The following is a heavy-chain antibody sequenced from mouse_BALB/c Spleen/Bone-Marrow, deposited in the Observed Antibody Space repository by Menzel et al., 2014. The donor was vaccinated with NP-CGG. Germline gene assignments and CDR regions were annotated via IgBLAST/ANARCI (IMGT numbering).Heavy chain of an antibody. CDR3: ATGYYATDA. J-gene: IGHJ4*01. CDR1: GYTFTSYW. V-gene: IGHV1-7*01. CDR2: INPTRGYT. Sequence: QVQLRQSGAELAKPGASVQMSCKASGYTFTSYWMHWVKQRPGQGLEWLGYINPTRGYTEYNQKFKDKATLTADKSSGTACMQLGRLTSEDSAVYYCATGYYATDAWGQGSSVTGSS.